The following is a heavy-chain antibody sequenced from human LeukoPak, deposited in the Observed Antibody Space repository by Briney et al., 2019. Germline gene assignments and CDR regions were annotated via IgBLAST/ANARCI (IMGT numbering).Heavy chain of an antibody. CDR2: INPNLGAT. Sequence: ASVKVSCKASGYTFTAYYLHWVRQAPGQGLEWMGWINPNLGATFYSQKFRGRVTMTRDTSINTAYLELSSLTSDDTAVYFCAKADSHRGYSYASLPYYYMDVWGKGTTVTVSS. D-gene: IGHD5-18*01. V-gene: IGHV1-2*02. J-gene: IGHJ6*03. CDR3: AKADSHRGYSYASLPYYYMDV. CDR1: GYTFTAYY.